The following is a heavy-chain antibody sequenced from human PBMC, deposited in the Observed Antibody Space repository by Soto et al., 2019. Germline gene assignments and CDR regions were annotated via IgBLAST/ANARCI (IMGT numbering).Heavy chain of an antibody. CDR3: ARWDLYLHMDV. J-gene: IGHJ6*02. Sequence: QVQLVESGGGVVQPGRSLRLSCAASGFSFSTYGMHWVRQAPGKGLEWVAVISFHGRNQYYADSVKGRFTISRDNSKNMLYLEMNSLRVEDTAVYKCARWDLYLHMDVWGQGTTVTVSS. D-gene: IGHD1-26*01. CDR2: ISFHGRNQ. V-gene: IGHV3-30*03. CDR1: GFSFSTYG.